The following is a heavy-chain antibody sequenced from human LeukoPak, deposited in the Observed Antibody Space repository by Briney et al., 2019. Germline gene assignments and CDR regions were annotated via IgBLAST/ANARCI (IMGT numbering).Heavy chain of an antibody. V-gene: IGHV3-21*01. J-gene: IGHJ4*02. CDR2: ISSSSSYI. D-gene: IGHD6-19*01. Sequence: GSLRLSCAASGFTFSSYSMNWVRQAPGKGLEWVSSISSSSSYIYYADSVKGRFTISRDNAKNSLYLQMNSLRAEDTAVYYCARDLVLSVAGTDYWGQGTLVTVSS. CDR3: ARDLVLSVAGTDY. CDR1: GFTFSSYS.